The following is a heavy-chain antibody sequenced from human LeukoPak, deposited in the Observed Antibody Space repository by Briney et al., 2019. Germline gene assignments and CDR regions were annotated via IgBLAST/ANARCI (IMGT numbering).Heavy chain of an antibody. V-gene: IGHV4-59*08. D-gene: IGHD6-6*01. CDR1: GGSISSYY. Sequence: SETLSLTCTVSGGSISSYYWSWIRQPPGKGLEWIGYIYYSGSTNYNPSLKSRVTISVDTSKNQFSLKLSSVTAADTAVYYCARSKTSSSSSSGFGYWGQGTLVTVSS. CDR2: IYYSGST. J-gene: IGHJ4*02. CDR3: ARSKTSSSSSSGFGY.